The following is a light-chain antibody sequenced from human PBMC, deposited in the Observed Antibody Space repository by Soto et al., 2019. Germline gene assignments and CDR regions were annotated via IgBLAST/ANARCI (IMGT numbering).Light chain of an antibody. CDR1: SSSIGSNA. J-gene: IGLJ3*02. CDR2: SNN. CDR3: EAGDDSFWV. Sequence: QSMLTQPPSASGTPGQRVTISCSGSSSSIGSNAVNWYQQLPGTAPKLLIYSNNQRPSGVPDRFSGSKYATSASLAISGLQYEDESDYYCEAGDDSFWVFGGGTKLTVL. V-gene: IGLV1-44*01.